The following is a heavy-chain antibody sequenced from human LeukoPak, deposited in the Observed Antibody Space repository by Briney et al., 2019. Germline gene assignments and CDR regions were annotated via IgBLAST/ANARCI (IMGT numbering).Heavy chain of an antibody. CDR3: ARAGVHMATPPYYFDY. Sequence: TPGGSLRLSCAASGFTFSNAWMSWVRQAPGKGLEWVGRIKSKTDGGTTDYAAPVKGRFTISRDDSKNTLYLQMNSLKTEDTAVYYCARAGVHMATPPYYFDYWGQGTLVTVSS. D-gene: IGHD5-24*01. J-gene: IGHJ4*02. CDR1: GFTFSNAW. CDR2: IKSKTDGGTT. V-gene: IGHV3-15*01.